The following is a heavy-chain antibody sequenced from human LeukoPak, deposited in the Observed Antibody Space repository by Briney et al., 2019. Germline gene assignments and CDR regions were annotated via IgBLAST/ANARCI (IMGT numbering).Heavy chain of an antibody. J-gene: IGHJ4*02. Sequence: GGSLRLSWATSGFTFSTYWMSWVRQAPGKGLEWVANIKQDGSEKYYVDSVKGRFTISRDNAKSSLYLQLNNLRAEDTGVYYCAREGSRSYWGQGTLVTVSS. V-gene: IGHV3-7*01. CDR1: GFTFSTYW. CDR3: AREGSRSY. CDR2: IKQDGSEK.